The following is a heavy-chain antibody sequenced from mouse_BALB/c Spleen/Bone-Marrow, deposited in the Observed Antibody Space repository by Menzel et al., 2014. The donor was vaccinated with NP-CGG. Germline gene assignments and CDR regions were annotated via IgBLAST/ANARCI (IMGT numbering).Heavy chain of an antibody. CDR3: PRHPHYLYYDWYFDV. V-gene: IGHV5-12-2*01. CDR1: GFTFSSYT. CDR2: ISNGGGST. Sequence: EVKLMESGGGLVQPGGSLKLSCAASGFTFSSYTMSWVRQTPEKRLEWVAYISNGGGSTYYPDTAKGRFTISRDNAKNSLSQQMSSLKADHTTMYYCPRHPHYLYYDWYFDVWGTGTTVTVSS. D-gene: IGHD1-1*01. J-gene: IGHJ1*03.